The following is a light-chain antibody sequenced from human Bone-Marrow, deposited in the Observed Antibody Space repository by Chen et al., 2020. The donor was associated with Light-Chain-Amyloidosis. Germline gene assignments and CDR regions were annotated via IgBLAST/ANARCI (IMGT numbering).Light chain of an antibody. Sequence: SYVLTQPSSVSVAPGKTATIACGGNNIGSTSVHWYPQTPGQAPLLVVYDDSDRPSGIPERLSGSNSGNTATLTISRVEAGDEADYYCQVWDRSSDRPVFGGGTKLTVL. CDR1: NIGSTS. CDR3: QVWDRSSDRPV. J-gene: IGLJ3*02. CDR2: DDS. V-gene: IGLV3-21*03.